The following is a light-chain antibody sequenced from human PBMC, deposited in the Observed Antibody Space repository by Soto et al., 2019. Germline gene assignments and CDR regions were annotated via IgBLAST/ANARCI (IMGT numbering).Light chain of an antibody. Sequence: DIQLPPSPSTLFSSVGDSVTISCLASQGIIIFLAWFQQKPGKAPNLLISAASTLQSGVPSRFSGSGSETEFTLTITSLQPEDSATYYCQQRNSYPRTFGQGTKVDI. CDR3: QQRNSYPRT. V-gene: IGKV1-9*01. CDR1: QGIIIF. CDR2: AAS. J-gene: IGKJ2*01.